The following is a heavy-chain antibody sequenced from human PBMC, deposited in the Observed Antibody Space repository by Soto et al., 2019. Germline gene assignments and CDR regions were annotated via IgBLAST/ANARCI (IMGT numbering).Heavy chain of an antibody. J-gene: IGHJ4*01. D-gene: IGHD1-26*01. Sequence: GSLSLSCTVSGFPFSSYALSWVRQAPGKGLEWVSGISGCVGNTYYADSVKGSFTIYRDNSKNKLYLQMNSVRGEETALYFCAKGGRVGSYDGFEDWGNGTPVSVSA. CDR1: GFPFSSYA. CDR3: AKGGRVGSYDGFED. CDR2: ISGCVGNT. V-gene: IGHV3-23*01.